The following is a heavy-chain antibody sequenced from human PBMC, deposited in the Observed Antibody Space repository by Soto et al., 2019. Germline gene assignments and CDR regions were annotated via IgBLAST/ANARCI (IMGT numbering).Heavy chain of an antibody. CDR1: GGSFSGYY. CDR2: INHSGST. Sequence: SETLSLTCADYGGSFSGYYWSWIRQPPGKGLEWIGEINHSGSTNYNPSLKSRVTISVDTSKNQFSLKLSSVTAADTAVYYCARAVTAIHYYYGMDVWGQGTTVTVSS. V-gene: IGHV4-34*01. CDR3: ARAVTAIHYYYGMDV. J-gene: IGHJ6*02. D-gene: IGHD2-21*02.